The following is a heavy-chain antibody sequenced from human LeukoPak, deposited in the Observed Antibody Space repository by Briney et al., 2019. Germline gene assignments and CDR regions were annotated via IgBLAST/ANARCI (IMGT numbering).Heavy chain of an antibody. CDR2: INHSGST. CDR3: ARGEDYDFWSGPTGYYYYMDV. CDR1: GGSFSSYY. Sequence: SETLSLTCAVYGGSFSSYYWSWIRQPPGKGLEWIGEINHSGSTNYNPSLKSRVTISVDTSKDQFSLKLSSVTAADTAVYYCARGEDYDFWSGPTGYYYYMDVWGKGTTVTVSS. J-gene: IGHJ6*03. V-gene: IGHV4-34*01. D-gene: IGHD3-3*01.